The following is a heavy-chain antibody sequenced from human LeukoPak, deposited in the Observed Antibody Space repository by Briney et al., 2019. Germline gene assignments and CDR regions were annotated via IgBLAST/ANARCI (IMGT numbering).Heavy chain of an antibody. CDR3: ARVESLYCSSGSCYDY. CDR1: GYTFTGYY. V-gene: IGHV1-2*02. Sequence: ASVKVSCKASGYTFTGYYIHWVRQAPGQGLEWIGWINPNSGGTKYAQKFQGRVTMTRDTSISTAYMELNRLISDDTAVYYCARVESLYCSSGSCYDYWGQGTLVTVSS. CDR2: INPNSGGT. J-gene: IGHJ4*02. D-gene: IGHD2-15*01.